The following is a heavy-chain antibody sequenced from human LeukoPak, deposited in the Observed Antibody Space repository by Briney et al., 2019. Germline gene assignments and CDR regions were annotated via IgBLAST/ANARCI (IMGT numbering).Heavy chain of an antibody. J-gene: IGHJ4*02. CDR1: GDSNSSYY. CDR2: SYTSGST. CDR3: ARRTYDFWSGNYFDY. V-gene: IGHV4-4*07. D-gene: IGHD3-3*01. Sequence: SETLSLNCTVSGDSNSSYYWIWIRPPAGEGLEWIGRSYTSGSTDYIPSLKSRVTMSVDTSKNQFSLKLSSVTAADTAVYYCARRTYDFWSGNYFDYWGQGTLVTVSS.